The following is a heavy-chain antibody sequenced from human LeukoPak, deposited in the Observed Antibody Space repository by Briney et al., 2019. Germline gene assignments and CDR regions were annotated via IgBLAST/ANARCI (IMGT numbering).Heavy chain of an antibody. Sequence: PGGSLRLSCAASGFTFSSYGMSWVRQAPGKGLEWVSAISGSGGSTYYADSVKGRFTISRDNAKNSLYLQMNSLRAEDTAVYYCARLVTREPFDYWGQGTLVTVSS. J-gene: IGHJ4*02. CDR2: ISGSGGST. CDR1: GFTFSSYG. CDR3: ARLVTREPFDY. D-gene: IGHD2-21*02. V-gene: IGHV3-23*01.